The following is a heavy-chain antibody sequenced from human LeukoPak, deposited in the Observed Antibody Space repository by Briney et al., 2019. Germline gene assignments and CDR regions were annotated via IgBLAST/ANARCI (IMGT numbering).Heavy chain of an antibody. CDR1: GYSFTSYW. V-gene: IGHV5-51*01. Sequence: GESLKISCKGSGYSFTSYWIDWVRQMPGKGLEWMGIIYPGDSDTRYSLSFQGQVTISADKSISTAYLQWSSLKASDTAMYYCARGLYSSSWYADYWGQGTLVTVSS. J-gene: IGHJ4*02. CDR2: IYPGDSDT. D-gene: IGHD6-13*01. CDR3: ARGLYSSSWYADY.